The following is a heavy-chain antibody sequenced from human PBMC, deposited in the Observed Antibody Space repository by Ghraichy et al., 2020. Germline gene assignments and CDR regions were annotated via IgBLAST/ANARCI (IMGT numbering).Heavy chain of an antibody. J-gene: IGHJ5*02. CDR2: SFFSETT. V-gene: IGHV4-59*02. D-gene: IGHD2-2*01. Sequence: SQTLSLTCTVSGGYVSSYYWSWLRQTPGKGLEWIGYSFFSETTHYNPSLQSRVTISIDTPKNRFSLKLSSVTDADTAIYYCARQSKGSCAGTSCPIDLWGQGTLVTVSS. CDR1: GGYVSSYY. CDR3: ARQSKGSCAGTSCPIDL.